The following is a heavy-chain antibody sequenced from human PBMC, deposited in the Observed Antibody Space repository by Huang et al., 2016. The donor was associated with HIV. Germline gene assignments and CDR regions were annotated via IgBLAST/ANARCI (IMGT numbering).Heavy chain of an antibody. Sequence: EVQLLESGGDLVQPGGSLRLSCAASGFSFSSYDMNWVRQAPGKGLEWVSRISGSGGSTYYADSVKGRCTISRDRSKSTLLGQMNSLRAEDTAVYYCAKDHLMIMFGGAMSSYAFDIWGQGTVVTVSS. CDR1: GFSFSSYD. CDR3: AKDHLMIMFGGAMSSYAFDI. V-gene: IGHV3-23*01. D-gene: IGHD3-16*01. CDR2: ISGSGGST. J-gene: IGHJ3*02.